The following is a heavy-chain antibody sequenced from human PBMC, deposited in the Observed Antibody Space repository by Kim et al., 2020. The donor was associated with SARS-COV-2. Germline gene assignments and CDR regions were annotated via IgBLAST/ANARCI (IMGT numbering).Heavy chain of an antibody. D-gene: IGHD3-22*01. J-gene: IGHJ4*02. V-gene: IGHV3-30*18. CDR2: ISYDGSNK. Sequence: GGSLRLSCAASGFTFSSYGMHWVRQAPGKGLEWVAVISYDGSNKYYADSVKGRFTISRDNSKNTLYLQMNSLRAEDTAVYYCAKGKYDSSGYYSTYFDYWGQGTLVTVSS. CDR1: GFTFSSYG. CDR3: AKGKYDSSGYYSTYFDY.